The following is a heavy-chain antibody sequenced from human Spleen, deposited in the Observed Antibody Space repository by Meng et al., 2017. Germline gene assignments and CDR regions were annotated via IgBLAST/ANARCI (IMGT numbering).Heavy chain of an antibody. CDR3: ARADLFYNWFDP. CDR2: IYHSGST. Sequence: SETLSLTCAVSGGSISSSNWWSWVRQPPGKGLEWIGEIYHSGSTNYNPSLKSRVTISVDTSKNQFSLKLSSVTAADTAVYYCARADLFYNWFDPWGQGTLVTVSS. CDR1: GGSISSSNW. D-gene: IGHD3-3*01. V-gene: IGHV4-4*02. J-gene: IGHJ5*02.